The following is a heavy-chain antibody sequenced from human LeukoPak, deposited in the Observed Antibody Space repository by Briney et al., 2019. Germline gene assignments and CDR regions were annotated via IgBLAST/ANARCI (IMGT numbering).Heavy chain of an antibody. D-gene: IGHD3-10*01. CDR3: AREIGVGWFDP. V-gene: IGHV4-59*01. CDR2: IYYSGST. J-gene: IGHJ5*02. Sequence: SETLSLTCTVSGGSISSYYWSWIRQPPGKGLEWIGYIYYSGSTNYNPSLKSRVTISVDTSKNQFSLKLSSVTAADTAVYYCAREIGVGWFDPWGQGTLVTVSS. CDR1: GGSISSYY.